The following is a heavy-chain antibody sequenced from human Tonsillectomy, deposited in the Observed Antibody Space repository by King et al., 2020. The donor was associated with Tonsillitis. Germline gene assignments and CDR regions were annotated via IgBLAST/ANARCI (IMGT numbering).Heavy chain of an antibody. CDR2: IRYDGGNK. CDR1: GFTFSSYG. Sequence: QLVQSGGRVVQPGGSLRLSCAASGFTFSSYGMHWVRQAPGKGLEWVAFIRYDGGNKYYADSVKGRFTISRDNSKNTLYLQMNSLRTEDMAVYYCAKGPEGGIAVAGNPELDYWGQGTLVTVSS. CDR3: AKGPEGGIAVAGNPELDY. D-gene: IGHD6-19*01. J-gene: IGHJ4*02. V-gene: IGHV3-30*02.